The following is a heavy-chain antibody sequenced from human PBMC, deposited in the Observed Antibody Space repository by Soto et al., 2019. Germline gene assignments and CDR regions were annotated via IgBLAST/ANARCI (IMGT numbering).Heavy chain of an antibody. CDR2: IYHSGST. Sequence: KTSETLSLTCAVSGGSISSSNWWSWVRQPPGKGLEWIGEIYHSGSTNYNPSLKSRVTISVDKSKNQFSLKLSSVTAADTAVYYCASYPRIAAAGTRLFDYWGQGTLVTVSS. V-gene: IGHV4-4*02. J-gene: IGHJ4*02. CDR3: ASYPRIAAAGTRLFDY. CDR1: GGSISSSNW. D-gene: IGHD6-13*01.